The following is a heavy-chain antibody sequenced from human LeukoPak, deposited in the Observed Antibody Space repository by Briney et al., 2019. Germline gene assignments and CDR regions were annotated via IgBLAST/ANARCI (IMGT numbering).Heavy chain of an antibody. CDR3: AKDRALLWYGELPNYFDY. D-gene: IGHD3-10*01. Sequence: GGSLRLSCAASGFTFSSYAMSWVRQAPGKGLEWVSAISGSGGSTYYADSVKGRFTISRDNSKNTLYLQMNSLRAEDTAVYYCAKDRALLWYGELPNYFDYWGQGTLVTVSS. CDR2: ISGSGGST. CDR1: GFTFSSYA. J-gene: IGHJ4*02. V-gene: IGHV3-23*01.